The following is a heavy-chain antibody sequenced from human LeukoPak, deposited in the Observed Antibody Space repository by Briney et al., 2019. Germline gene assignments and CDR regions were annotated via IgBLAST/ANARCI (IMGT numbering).Heavy chain of an antibody. CDR2: INHSGST. CDR3: ARGYYYGSGSYSFDY. D-gene: IGHD3-10*01. J-gene: IGHJ4*02. CDR1: GGSFSGYY. Sequence: SETLSLPCAVYGGSFSGYYWSWIRQPPGKGLEGIGEINHSGSTNYNPSLKSRVTISVDTSKNQFSLQLNSVTPEDTAVYYCARGYYYGSGSYSFDYWGQGTLVTVSS. V-gene: IGHV4-34*01.